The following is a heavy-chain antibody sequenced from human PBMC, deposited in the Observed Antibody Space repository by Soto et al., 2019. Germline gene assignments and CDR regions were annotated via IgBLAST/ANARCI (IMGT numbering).Heavy chain of an antibody. CDR2: IIPIFGTA. CDR3: ARSYSSGWIHWFDP. D-gene: IGHD6-19*01. Sequence: SVKVSCKASGGTFSSYAISCVRQAPGQGLEWMGGIIPIFGTANYAQKFQGRVTITADESTSTAYMELSSLRSEDTAVYYCARSYSSGWIHWFDPWGQGTLVTVSS. CDR1: GGTFSSYA. V-gene: IGHV1-69*13. J-gene: IGHJ5*02.